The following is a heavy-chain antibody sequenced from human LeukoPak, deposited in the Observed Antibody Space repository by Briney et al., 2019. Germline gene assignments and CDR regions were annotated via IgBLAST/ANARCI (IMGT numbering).Heavy chain of an antibody. CDR1: GYTFNNYG. CDR3: ARVRERSNYQLRDY. Sequence: ASVKVSCKASGYTFNNYGISWVRQAPGRGLEWMGWISAYNGNTNYAQKLQGRVTMTTDTSTSTAYMELRSLRSDDTAVYYCARVRERSNYQLRDYWGQGTLVTVFS. J-gene: IGHJ4*02. V-gene: IGHV1-18*01. D-gene: IGHD2-2*01. CDR2: ISAYNGNT.